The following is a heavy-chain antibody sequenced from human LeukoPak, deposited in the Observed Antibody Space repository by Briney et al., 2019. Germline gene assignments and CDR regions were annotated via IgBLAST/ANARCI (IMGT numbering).Heavy chain of an antibody. Sequence: QPGGSLRLSCAASGFPFSSYAMSWVRQAPGKGLEWVSAISGSGGSTYYADSVKGRFTISRDNSKNTLYLQMNSLRAEDTAVYYCAKSPGVIYYYYYMDVWGKGTTVTVSS. J-gene: IGHJ6*03. V-gene: IGHV3-23*01. CDR2: ISGSGGST. CDR3: AKSPGVIYYYYYMDV. CDR1: GFPFSSYA. D-gene: IGHD3-10*01.